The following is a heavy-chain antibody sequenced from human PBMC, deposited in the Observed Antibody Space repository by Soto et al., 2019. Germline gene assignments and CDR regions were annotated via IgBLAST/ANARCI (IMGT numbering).Heavy chain of an antibody. CDR3: ARDHLFNYYYYGMDV. J-gene: IGHJ6*02. Sequence: GGSLRLSCAAPGFTFSSYSMNWVRQAPGKGLEWVSSISSSSSYIYYADSVKGRFTISRDNAKNSLYLQMNSLRAEDTAVYYCARDHLFNYYYYGMDVWGQGTTVTVSS. CDR2: ISSSSSYI. CDR1: GFTFSSYS. V-gene: IGHV3-21*01.